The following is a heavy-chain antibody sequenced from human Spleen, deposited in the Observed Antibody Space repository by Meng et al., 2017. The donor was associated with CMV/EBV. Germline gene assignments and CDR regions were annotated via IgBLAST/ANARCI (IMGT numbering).Heavy chain of an antibody. Sequence: GESLKISCAASGFTFSSYSMNWVRQAPGKGLEWVSYISSSSSTIYYADSVKGRFTISRDNAKNSLYLQMNSLRAEDTAVYYCAKRPDIVVVPAKNWFDPWGQGTLVTVSS. CDR2: ISSSSSTI. CDR3: AKRPDIVVVPAKNWFDP. CDR1: GFTFSSYS. V-gene: IGHV3-48*04. J-gene: IGHJ5*02. D-gene: IGHD2-2*01.